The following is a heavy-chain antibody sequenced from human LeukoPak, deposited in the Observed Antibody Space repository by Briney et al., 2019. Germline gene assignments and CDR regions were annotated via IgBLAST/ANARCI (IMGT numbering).Heavy chain of an antibody. V-gene: IGHV3-23*01. J-gene: IGHJ6*03. Sequence: GGSLRLSCAASGFTFSSYGMSWVRQAPGKGLEWVSAISGGGGSTYYADSVKGRFTISRDNSKNTLYLQMNSLRAEDTAVYYCAKGRDYYSYMDVWGKGTTVTISS. CDR3: AKGRDYYSYMDV. CDR1: GFTFSSYG. CDR2: ISGGGGST.